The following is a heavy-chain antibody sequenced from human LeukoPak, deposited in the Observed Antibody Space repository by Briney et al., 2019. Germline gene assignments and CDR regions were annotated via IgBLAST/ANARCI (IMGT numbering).Heavy chain of an antibody. D-gene: IGHD5-12*01. V-gene: IGHV5-51*01. CDR1: GYSFTSYW. CDR3: ARADGGYSSLLGSRYFDY. J-gene: IGHJ4*02. CDR2: IYPGDSDT. Sequence: GESLKISCKGSGYSFTSYWIGWVRQMPGKGLEWMGIIYPGDSDTRYSPSFQGQVTISADKSISTAYLQWSSLKASDTAMYYCARADGGYSSLLGSRYFDYWGQGTLVTVSS.